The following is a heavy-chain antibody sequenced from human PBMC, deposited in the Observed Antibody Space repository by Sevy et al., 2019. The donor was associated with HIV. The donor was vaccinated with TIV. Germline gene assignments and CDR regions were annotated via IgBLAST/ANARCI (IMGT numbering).Heavy chain of an antibody. D-gene: IGHD3-9*01. Sequence: GGSLRLSCAASGFTFSDYAIHWVRQAPGKGLEWVAFIWYDGSNKYYTDFVKGRFAISRDNSKNTLYLQMNSLRVEDTAVYYCMKLVVPAASNDDILTGYPDLRVNYGMDVWGQGTTVTVSS. CDR3: MKLVVPAASNDDILTGYPDLRVNYGMDV. CDR2: IWYDGSNK. CDR1: GFTFSDYA. V-gene: IGHV3-30*02. J-gene: IGHJ6*02.